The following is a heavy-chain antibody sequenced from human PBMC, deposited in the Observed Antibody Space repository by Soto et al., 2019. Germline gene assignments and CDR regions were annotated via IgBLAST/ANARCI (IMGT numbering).Heavy chain of an antibody. D-gene: IGHD2-15*01. Sequence: SGPTLVNPTQTLTLTCTFSGFSLSTSGMCVSWIRQPPGKALEWLARIDWDDDKFYSTSLKTRLTIPKDTSKNQVILTMTNMDPVDIATYYCARDLVVVAATNYYYYGMDVWGQGTTVTVSS. J-gene: IGHJ6*02. CDR1: GFSLSTSGMC. V-gene: IGHV2-70*17. CDR3: ARDLVVVAATNYYYYGMDV. CDR2: IDWDDDK.